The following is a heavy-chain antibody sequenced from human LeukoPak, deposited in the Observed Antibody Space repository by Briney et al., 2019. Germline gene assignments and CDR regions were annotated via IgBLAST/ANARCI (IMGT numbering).Heavy chain of an antibody. V-gene: IGHV4-39*07. CDR1: GGSISSSSYY. CDR3: ARERIFGVVRYFDY. Sequence: SETLSLTCTVSGGSISSSSYYWGWIRQPPGKGLEWIGSIYYSGSTYYNPSLKSRVTISVDRSKNQFSLKLSSVTAADTAVYYCARERIFGVVRYFDYWGQGTLVTVSS. CDR2: IYYSGST. J-gene: IGHJ4*02. D-gene: IGHD3-3*01.